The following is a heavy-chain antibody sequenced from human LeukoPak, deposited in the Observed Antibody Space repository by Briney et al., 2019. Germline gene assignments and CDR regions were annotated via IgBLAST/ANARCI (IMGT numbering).Heavy chain of an antibody. Sequence: AGGSLRLSCAASGFTFSSYAMSWVRQAPGKGLEWVSVISGSGDSTYYADSVKGRFTISRDNSKNTLSLQMNSLRAVDTAVYYCARTTKEFDILTGYYFDYWGQGTLVTVSS. CDR3: ARTTKEFDILTGYYFDY. CDR1: GFTFSSYA. J-gene: IGHJ4*02. V-gene: IGHV3-23*01. D-gene: IGHD3-9*01. CDR2: ISGSGDST.